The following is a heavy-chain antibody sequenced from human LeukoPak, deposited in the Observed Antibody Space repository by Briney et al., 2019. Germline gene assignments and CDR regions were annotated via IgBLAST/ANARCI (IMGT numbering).Heavy chain of an antibody. J-gene: IGHJ6*02. Sequence: LPGGSLRLSCAASGFTFNSYGMHWVRQAPGKGLEWVAFIRYDGSNKYYADSVKGRFTISRDNSKNTLYLQMNSLRAEDTAVYYCARGTVPYYYYGMDVWGQGTTVTVSS. CDR2: IRYDGSNK. CDR1: GFTFNSYG. D-gene: IGHD4-11*01. CDR3: ARGTVPYYYYGMDV. V-gene: IGHV3-30*02.